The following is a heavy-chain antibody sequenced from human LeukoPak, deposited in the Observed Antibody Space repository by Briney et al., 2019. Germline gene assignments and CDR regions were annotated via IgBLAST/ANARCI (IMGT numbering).Heavy chain of an antibody. D-gene: IGHD3-3*01. CDR1: GGSISSGPYY. V-gene: IGHV4-31*03. CDR2: ITYSGNT. Sequence: SETLSLTCTVSGGSISSGPYYWIWIRQHPGKGLEWIGYITYSGNTYYYPALNSRVTVSLDTSKTQFSLKLSSVTAADTAVYYCARITYDALDSYYYGMDVWGQGTTVTVSS. CDR3: ARITYDALDSYYYGMDV. J-gene: IGHJ6*02.